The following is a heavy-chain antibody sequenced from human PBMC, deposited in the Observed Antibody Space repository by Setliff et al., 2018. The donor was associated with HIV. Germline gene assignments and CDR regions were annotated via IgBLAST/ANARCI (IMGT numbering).Heavy chain of an antibody. CDR2: IVDSGRT. J-gene: IGHJ5*02. V-gene: IGHV4-34*12. CDR1: GGSLTNYY. Sequence: SETLSLTCAVYGGSLTNYYWTWIRQPPGKGLEWIGEIVDSGRTFYNSSLQSRLTISLGTSKNQFSLKLSSVTAADTAVYYCARDGPLVVPAANLGWFDPWGQGTLVTVSS. D-gene: IGHD2-2*01. CDR3: ARDGPLVVPAANLGWFDP.